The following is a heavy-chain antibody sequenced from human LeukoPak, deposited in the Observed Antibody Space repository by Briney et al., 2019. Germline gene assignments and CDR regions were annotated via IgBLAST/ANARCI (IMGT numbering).Heavy chain of an antibody. D-gene: IGHD3-22*01. J-gene: IGHJ4*02. CDR1: GFTFDDYA. CDR2: ISWNSGSI. CDR3: AKDTSWGGKDYYDSSFDY. Sequence: GGSRRLSCAASGFTFDDYAMHWVRQAPGKGLEWVSGISWNSGSIGYADSVKGRFTISRDNAKNSLYLQMNSLRAEDTALYYCAKDTSWGGKDYYDSSFDYWGQGTLVTVSS. V-gene: IGHV3-9*01.